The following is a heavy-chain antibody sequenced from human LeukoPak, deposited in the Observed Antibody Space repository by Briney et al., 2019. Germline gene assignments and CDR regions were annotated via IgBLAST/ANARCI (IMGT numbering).Heavy chain of an antibody. CDR3: ARGLYSSSWYSVGLLPGMDV. J-gene: IGHJ6*02. CDR1: GFTVSSNY. Sequence: GGSLRLSCAASGFTVSSNYMSWVRQAPGKGLEWVSVIYSGGSTYYADSVKGRFTISRDNSKNTLYLQMNSLRAEDTAVYYCARGLYSSSWYSVGLLPGMDVWGQGTTVTVSS. CDR2: IYSGGST. V-gene: IGHV3-66*01. D-gene: IGHD6-13*01.